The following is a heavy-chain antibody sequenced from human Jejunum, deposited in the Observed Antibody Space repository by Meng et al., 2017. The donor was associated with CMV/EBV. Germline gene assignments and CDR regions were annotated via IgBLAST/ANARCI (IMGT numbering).Heavy chain of an antibody. J-gene: IGHJ4*01. CDR1: GFMFPKYD. CDR2: IDDAGTNT. CDR3: AKGRGSAS. V-gene: IGHV3-23*03. D-gene: IGHD2-15*01. Sequence: LSCAASGFMFPKYDMNWVRQAPGKGLEWVSGIDDAGTNTHYGDSVKGRFTISRDNSKNTMYLQMNNLRDEDTAVYYCAKGRGSASWGHGTLVTVSS.